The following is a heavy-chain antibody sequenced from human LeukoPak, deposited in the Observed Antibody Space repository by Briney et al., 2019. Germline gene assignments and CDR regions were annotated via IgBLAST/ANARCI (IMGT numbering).Heavy chain of an antibody. J-gene: IGHJ3*02. V-gene: IGHV3-30*18. CDR3: AKGGVVHAFDI. Sequence: GGSLRLSCAASGFTFSRCGMHWVRQAPGKGLEWVAVISYDGSNKYYADSVKGRFTISRDNSKNTLYLQMNSLRAEDTAIYYCAKGGVVHAFDIWGQGTMVTVSS. CDR2: ISYDGSNK. D-gene: IGHD2-15*01. CDR1: GFTFSRCG.